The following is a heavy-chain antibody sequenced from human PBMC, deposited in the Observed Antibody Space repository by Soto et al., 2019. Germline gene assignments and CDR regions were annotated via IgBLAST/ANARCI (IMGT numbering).Heavy chain of an antibody. V-gene: IGHV1-24*01. Sequence: ASVKVSCKVSGYTLTELSMHWVRQAPGKGLEWMGGFDPEDGETIYAQKFQGRVTMTEDTSTDTAYMELSSLRSEDTAVYYCATDLGIAVAGASDYWGQGTLVTVAS. D-gene: IGHD6-19*01. CDR1: GYTLTELS. CDR2: FDPEDGET. CDR3: ATDLGIAVAGASDY. J-gene: IGHJ4*02.